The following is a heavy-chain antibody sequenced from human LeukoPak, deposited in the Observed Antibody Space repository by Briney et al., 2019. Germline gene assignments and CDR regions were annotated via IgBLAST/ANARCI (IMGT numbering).Heavy chain of an antibody. D-gene: IGHD5-24*01. Sequence: ASVKVSCKASGDSFSSYAISWVRQAPGQGLEWMGWINPNSGGTNYAQKFQGRVTMTRDTSISTAYMELSRLRSDDTAVYYCARELNGYNINAFDIWGQGTMVTVSS. CDR1: GDSFSSYA. CDR2: INPNSGGT. J-gene: IGHJ3*02. CDR3: ARELNGYNINAFDI. V-gene: IGHV1-2*02.